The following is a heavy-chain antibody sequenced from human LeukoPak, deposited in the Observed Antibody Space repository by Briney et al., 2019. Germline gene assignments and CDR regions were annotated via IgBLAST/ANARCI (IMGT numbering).Heavy chain of an antibody. CDR1: GFTFSSYV. D-gene: IGHD6-13*01. Sequence: GGSLRLSCAVSGFTFSSYVMNWVRQAPGKRLEWVSDISGSGGSTYYADSVKGRFSISRDNSKNTLYLQMNSLRAEDTAVYYCAKRVHTSSWYAAFDYWGQGTLVTVSS. J-gene: IGHJ4*02. CDR2: ISGSGGST. CDR3: AKRVHTSSWYAAFDY. V-gene: IGHV3-23*01.